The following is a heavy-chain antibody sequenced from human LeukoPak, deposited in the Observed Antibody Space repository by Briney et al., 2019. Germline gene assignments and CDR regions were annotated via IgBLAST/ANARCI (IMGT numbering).Heavy chain of an antibody. Sequence: GGSLRLSCAASGFTFDDYGMSWVRQAPGKGLEWVSSMSINSGLKYHTDSVKGRFTISRDNAKNSLYLQVNSLRAEDTAVYYCAREFEYRTSGAGYWGQGTLVTVSS. D-gene: IGHD6-6*01. CDR1: GFTFDDYG. CDR2: MSINSGLK. J-gene: IGHJ4*02. CDR3: AREFEYRTSGAGY. V-gene: IGHV3-21*01.